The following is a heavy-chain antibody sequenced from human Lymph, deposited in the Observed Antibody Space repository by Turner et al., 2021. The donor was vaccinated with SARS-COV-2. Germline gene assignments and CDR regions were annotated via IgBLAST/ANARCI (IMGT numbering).Heavy chain of an antibody. Sequence: EVQLVNSGGGLVKPGGSLRLSFAASGFTFSSYSMNWVRQAPGKGLEWDSSITFTSSYIYYADSVKGRFTISRDNAKNSLYLQMNSLRAEDTAVYYCARGPPDFPYYFDYWGQGTLVTVSS. V-gene: IGHV3-21*01. CDR1: GFTFSSYS. D-gene: IGHD2-21*02. CDR2: ITFTSSYI. CDR3: ARGPPDFPYYFDY. J-gene: IGHJ4*02.